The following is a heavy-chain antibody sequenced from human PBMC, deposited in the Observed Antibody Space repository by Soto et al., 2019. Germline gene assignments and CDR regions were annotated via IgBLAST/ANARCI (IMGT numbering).Heavy chain of an antibody. CDR3: LKDAPNASIDD. D-gene: IGHD2-2*01. Sequence: VQVVASGGGLVQPGRSLRLSCAVSGFRFEQYVMHWVRQAPGKGLECVSTVSPTGDTVAYADSVEGRFTVSRDNAKNSLYLQMNTLKAHDTAFYYCLKDAPNASIDDWGQGPLVTVSS. V-gene: IGHV3-9*01. CDR2: VSPTGDTV. J-gene: IGHJ4*02. CDR1: GFRFEQYV.